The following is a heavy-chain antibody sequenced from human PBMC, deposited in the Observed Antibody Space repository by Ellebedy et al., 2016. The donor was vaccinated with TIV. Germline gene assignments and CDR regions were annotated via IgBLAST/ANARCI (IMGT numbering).Heavy chain of an antibody. Sequence: GESLKISCAASGFTFSNFAMHWVRQPPGKGLEFVATISYDGSETYYADSVRGRFTISRDNSKNTLYLQINTLRGEDTAMFYCARDHYQLPRIFDYWGQGTLVAVSP. V-gene: IGHV3-30*17. CDR3: ARDHYQLPRIFDY. CDR1: GFTFSNFA. J-gene: IGHJ4*02. CDR2: ISYDGSET. D-gene: IGHD2-2*01.